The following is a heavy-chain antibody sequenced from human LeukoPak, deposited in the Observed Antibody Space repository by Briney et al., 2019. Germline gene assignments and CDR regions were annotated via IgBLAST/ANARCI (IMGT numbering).Heavy chain of an antibody. Sequence: PGGSLRLSCAASGFTFSSYGMHWVRQAPGKGLEWVSLIWYDGSNKYYADSVKGRFTISRDNSKNTLYLQMNSLRAEDTAVYYCARDWGKGDYWGQRTLVTVSS. CDR1: GFTFSSYG. CDR3: ARDWGKGDY. V-gene: IGHV3-33*01. D-gene: IGHD3-16*01. CDR2: IWYDGSNK. J-gene: IGHJ4*02.